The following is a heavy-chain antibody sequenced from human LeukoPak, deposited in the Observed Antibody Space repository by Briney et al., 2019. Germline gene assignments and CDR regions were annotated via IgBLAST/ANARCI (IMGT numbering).Heavy chain of an antibody. Sequence: SQTLSLTCAISGDSVSSISVAWNWIRQSPSRGLEWLGRTYYRSKWYYEYAVSVRGRININPDPSKNQFSLQLNSVTPEDTAVYYCALARSEYHYGMDVWGQGTTVTVSS. J-gene: IGHJ6*02. V-gene: IGHV6-1*01. CDR1: GDSVSSISVA. CDR3: ALARSEYHYGMDV. CDR2: TYYRSKWYY.